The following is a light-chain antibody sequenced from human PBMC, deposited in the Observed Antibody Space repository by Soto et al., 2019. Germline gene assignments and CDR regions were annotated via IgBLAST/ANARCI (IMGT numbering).Light chain of an antibody. Sequence: SPANLSLSPGERATLSCSASQSIGSLLAWSQQKPGQAPRLLIFDASNRATGIPARFSGSGSGTDFTLTLSSLEPEDSAVYYCHDRTILLIPFAQGTRLEIK. CDR3: HDRTILLIP. V-gene: IGKV3-11*01. CDR1: QSIGSL. CDR2: DAS. J-gene: IGKJ5*01.